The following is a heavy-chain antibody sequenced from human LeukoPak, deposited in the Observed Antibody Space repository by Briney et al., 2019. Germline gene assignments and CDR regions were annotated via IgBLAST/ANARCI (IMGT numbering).Heavy chain of an antibody. Sequence: PGGSLRLSCAASGFTFSDYSMNWVRQAPGKGQEWISYIGISSGKTKYADSVKGRFTISGDNAKNSLYLQMNSLRVEDTAVYYCARDYRYAFDNWGQGTLVTVSS. CDR3: ARDYRYAFDN. D-gene: IGHD1-1*01. V-gene: IGHV3-48*04. CDR2: IGISSGKT. J-gene: IGHJ4*02. CDR1: GFTFSDYS.